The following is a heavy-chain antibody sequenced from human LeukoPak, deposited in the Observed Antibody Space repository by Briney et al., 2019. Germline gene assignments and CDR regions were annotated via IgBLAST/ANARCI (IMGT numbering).Heavy chain of an antibody. CDR1: GFTFGDYA. V-gene: IGHV3-49*04. D-gene: IGHD1-26*01. CDR3: TRAARYSGSIRGEYYFDY. CDR2: IRSKAYGGTT. Sequence: PGGSLRLSCTASGFTFGDYAMSWVRQAPGKGLEWVGFIRSKAYGGTTEYAASVKGRFTISRDDSKSIAYLQMNSLKTEDTAVYYCTRAARYSGSIRGEYYFDYWGQGTLVTVSS. J-gene: IGHJ4*02.